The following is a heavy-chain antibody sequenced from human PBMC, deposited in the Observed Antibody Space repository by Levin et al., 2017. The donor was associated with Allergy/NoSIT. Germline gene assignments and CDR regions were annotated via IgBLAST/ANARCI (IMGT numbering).Heavy chain of an antibody. J-gene: IGHJ5*02. V-gene: IGHV4-31*03. CDR2: IYYSGST. CDR1: GGSISSGGYY. CDR3: ARRGDDFGVVTRGGTDWFDP. D-gene: IGHD3-3*01. Sequence: SETLSLTCTVSGGSISSGGYYWSWIRQHPGKGLEWIGYIYYSGSTYYNPSLKSRVTISVDTSKNQFSLKLSSVTAADTAVYYCARRGDDFGVVTRGGTDWFDPWGQGTLVTVSS.